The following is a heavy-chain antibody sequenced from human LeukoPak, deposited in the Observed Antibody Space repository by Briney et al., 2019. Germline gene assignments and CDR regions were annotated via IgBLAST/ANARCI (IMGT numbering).Heavy chain of an antibody. CDR2: IRSKAYGCTT. D-gene: IGHD3-3*01. J-gene: IGHJ3*02. Sequence: GRSLRLSCTASGFTFGDYAMSWFRQAPGKGLEWVGFIRSKAYGCTTEYAASVKRRFTISRDDSKSIAYLQMNSLKTEGTAVYYCTRVYYDFWSSYYRGAFDIWGQGTMVTVSS. CDR1: GFTFGDYA. V-gene: IGHV3-49*03. CDR3: TRVYYDFWSSYYRGAFDI.